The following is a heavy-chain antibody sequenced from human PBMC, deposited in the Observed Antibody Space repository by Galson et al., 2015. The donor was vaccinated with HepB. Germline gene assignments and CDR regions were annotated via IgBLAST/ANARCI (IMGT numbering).Heavy chain of an antibody. CDR3: ARVGYYDSSGYPDDAFDI. Sequence: SLRLSCAASGFTFSSYATHWVRQAPGKGLEYVSAISSNGGSTYYANSVKGRFTISRDNSKNTLYLQMGSLRAEDMAVYYSARVGYYDSSGYPDDAFDIWGQGTMVTVSS. J-gene: IGHJ3*02. V-gene: IGHV3-64*01. CDR2: ISSNGGST. CDR1: GFTFSSYA. D-gene: IGHD3-22*01.